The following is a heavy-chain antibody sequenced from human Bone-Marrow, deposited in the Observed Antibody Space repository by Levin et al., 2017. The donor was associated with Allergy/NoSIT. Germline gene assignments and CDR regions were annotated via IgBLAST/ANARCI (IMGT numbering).Heavy chain of an antibody. CDR1: GGSISSSSYY. V-gene: IGHV4-39*01. J-gene: IGHJ4*02. D-gene: IGHD4-17*01. Sequence: PSETLSLTCTVSGGSISSSSYYWGWIRQPPGTGLEWIGSIYYSGSTYYNPSLKSRVTISVDTSKNQFSLKLSSVTAADTAVYYCARLAVTYPRNYYFDYWGQGTLVTVSS. CDR3: ARLAVTYPRNYYFDY. CDR2: IYYSGST.